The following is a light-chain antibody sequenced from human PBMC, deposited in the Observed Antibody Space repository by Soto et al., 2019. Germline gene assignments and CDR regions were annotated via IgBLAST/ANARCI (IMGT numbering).Light chain of an antibody. CDR1: QGIRSD. CDR3: LQDYGYPRT. Sequence: AIQMTQSPSSLSASVGDRVTITCRASQGIRSDLAWYQKKSGNAPKLLIYAASSLQSGVPSRFSGSGFGSDFTLTISSLQPEDFAPYYCLQDYGYPRTFGQGTSVEI. J-gene: IGKJ1*01. CDR2: AAS. V-gene: IGKV1-6*01.